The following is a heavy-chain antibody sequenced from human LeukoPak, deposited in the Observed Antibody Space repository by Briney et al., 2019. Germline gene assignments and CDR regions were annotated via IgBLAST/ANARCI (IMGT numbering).Heavy chain of an antibody. CDR1: GGSISSYY. Sequence: SGTLSLTCAVSGGSISSYYWSWIRQPPGKGLEWIGEINHSGSTNYNPSLKSRVTISVDTSKNQFSLKLSSVTAADTAVYYCARSMGRYFDWLLWDYGMDVWGQGTTVTVSS. D-gene: IGHD3-9*01. CDR3: ARSMGRYFDWLLWDYGMDV. J-gene: IGHJ6*02. CDR2: INHSGST. V-gene: IGHV4-34*01.